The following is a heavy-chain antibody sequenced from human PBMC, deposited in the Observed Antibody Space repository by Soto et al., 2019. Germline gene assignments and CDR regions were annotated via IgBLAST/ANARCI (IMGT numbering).Heavy chain of an antibody. Sequence: SGXSFHSFVIIWLRQAPGQGLEWMGWISGQSAKTNYAQKFQGKVTMTTDTSTSTAYMELNTLTYDDTAMYYCARGPPSGSFSLTPRYWGQGTLVTVSS. CDR1: GXSFHSFV. J-gene: IGHJ4*02. D-gene: IGHD1-26*01. V-gene: IGHV1-18*04. CDR2: ISGQSAKT. CDR3: ARGPPSGSFSLTPRY.